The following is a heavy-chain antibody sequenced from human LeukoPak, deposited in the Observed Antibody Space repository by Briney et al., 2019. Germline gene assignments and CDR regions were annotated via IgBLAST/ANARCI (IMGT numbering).Heavy chain of an antibody. Sequence: TGGSLRLSCAASGFSFSSHVMHWVRQAPGKGLGWVSGISGSGGDTYYADSVKGRFTISRDNSKNTLNLQMNSLRAEDTALYYCAKDQNYESSGYYGGFDYWGQGTLVTVSS. CDR3: AKDQNYESSGYYGGFDY. J-gene: IGHJ4*02. CDR1: GFSFSSHV. CDR2: ISGSGGDT. V-gene: IGHV3-23*01. D-gene: IGHD3-22*01.